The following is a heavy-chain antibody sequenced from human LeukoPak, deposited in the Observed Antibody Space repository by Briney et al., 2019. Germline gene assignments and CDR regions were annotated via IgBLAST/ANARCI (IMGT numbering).Heavy chain of an antibody. CDR2: ISAGGTT. CDR3: AKGYCSGGSCYGSH. Sequence: GGSLRLSCAASGFTFSSYGMGWVRQAPGKGLEWVSSISAGGTTYYAASVKGRFSISRDNSKNTVYLQVNSLRAEDTAVYYCAKGYCSGGSCYGSHWGQGTLVTVSS. D-gene: IGHD2-15*01. J-gene: IGHJ4*02. CDR1: GFTFSSYG. V-gene: IGHV3-23*01.